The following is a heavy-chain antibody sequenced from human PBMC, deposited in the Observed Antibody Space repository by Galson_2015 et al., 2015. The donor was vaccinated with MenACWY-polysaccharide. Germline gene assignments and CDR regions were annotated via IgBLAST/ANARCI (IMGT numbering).Heavy chain of an antibody. CDR2: IYHSGST. Sequence: TLSLTCAVSGGSISSGGYSWSWIRQPPGKGLEWIGYIYHSGSTYYNPSLKSRVTISVDRSKNQFSLKLSSVTAADTAVYYCARDSEALGSDYWGQGTLVTVSS. CDR1: GGSISSGGYS. V-gene: IGHV4-30-2*01. D-gene: IGHD7-27*01. J-gene: IGHJ4*02. CDR3: ARDSEALGSDY.